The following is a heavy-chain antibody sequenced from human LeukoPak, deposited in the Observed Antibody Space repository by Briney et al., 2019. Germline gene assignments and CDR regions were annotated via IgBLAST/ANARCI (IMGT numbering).Heavy chain of an antibody. CDR2: IYYSGNT. V-gene: IGHV4-31*03. CDR1: GGSISSGGFY. CDR3: ARVRMVRGVIGGDFDY. J-gene: IGHJ4*02. D-gene: IGHD3-10*01. Sequence: SQTLSLTCTVSGGSISSGGFYWTWIRQHPGKGLEWIGYIYYSGNTYYNPSLKSRLTISVDRSKNQFSLKLTSVTAADTAVYHCARVRMVRGVIGGDFDYWGQGTLVTVSS.